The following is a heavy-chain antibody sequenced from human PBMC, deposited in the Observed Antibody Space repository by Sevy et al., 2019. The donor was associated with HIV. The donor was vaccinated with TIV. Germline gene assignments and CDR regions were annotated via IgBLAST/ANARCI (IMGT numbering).Heavy chain of an antibody. Sequence: GGSLRLSCSASGFTFSSYAMHWVRQAPGKGLEYVSAISSNGGSTYYADSVKGRFTISSDNSKNTLYLQMSSLRAEDTAVYYCVKDRRNYYGSGSLMNYWGQGTLVTVSS. V-gene: IGHV3-64D*06. D-gene: IGHD3-10*01. J-gene: IGHJ4*02. CDR2: ISSNGGST. CDR3: VKDRRNYYGSGSLMNY. CDR1: GFTFSSYA.